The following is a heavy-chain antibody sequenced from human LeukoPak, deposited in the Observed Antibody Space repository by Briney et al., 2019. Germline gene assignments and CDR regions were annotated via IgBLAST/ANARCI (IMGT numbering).Heavy chain of an antibody. CDR1: GFTFSSYG. CDR2: IWYDGSNK. V-gene: IGHV3-33*06. Sequence: PGGSLRLSCAASGFTFSSYGMHWVRQAPGKGLEWVAVIWYDGSNKYYADSVKGRFTISRDNSKNTLDLQMNSLRAEDTAVYFCAKDLGVFGSGNSNFDSWGQGTLVTVSS. CDR3: AKDLGVFGSGNSNFDS. J-gene: IGHJ4*02. D-gene: IGHD3-10*01.